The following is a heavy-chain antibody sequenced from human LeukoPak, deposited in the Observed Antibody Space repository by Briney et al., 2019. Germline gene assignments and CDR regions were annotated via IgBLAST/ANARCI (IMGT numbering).Heavy chain of an antibody. CDR1: GFTFSSYG. CDR2: ISYDGSNK. D-gene: IGHD4-17*01. CDR3: AKDFYGDFLYYFDY. Sequence: GGSLRLPCAASGFTFSSYGMHWVRQAPGEGLEWVAVISYDGSNKYYADSVKGRFTISRDNSKNTLYPQMNSLRAEDTAVYYCAKDFYGDFLYYFDYWGQGALVTVSS. J-gene: IGHJ4*02. V-gene: IGHV3-30*18.